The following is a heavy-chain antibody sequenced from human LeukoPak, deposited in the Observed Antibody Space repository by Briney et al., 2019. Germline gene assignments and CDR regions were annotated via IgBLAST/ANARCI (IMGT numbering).Heavy chain of an antibody. D-gene: IGHD3-3*01. J-gene: IGHJ4*02. Sequence: VASVKVSCKTSGYTFTSYAMNWVRQAPGQGLEWMGWINTNTGNPTYAQGFTGRFVFSLDTSVSTAYLQISSLKAEDTALYYCGRGADFWSVLIDHWGQGTLVQVSS. CDR2: INTNTGNP. V-gene: IGHV7-4-1*02. CDR3: GRGADFWSVLIDH. CDR1: GYTFTSYA.